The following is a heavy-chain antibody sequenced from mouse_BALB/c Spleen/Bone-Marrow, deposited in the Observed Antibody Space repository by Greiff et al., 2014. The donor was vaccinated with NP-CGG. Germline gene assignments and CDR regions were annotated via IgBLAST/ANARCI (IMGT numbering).Heavy chain of an antibody. V-gene: IGHV14-3*02. Sequence: VQLKESGAELVKPGASVKLSCTASGFNIKDTYMHWVKQRPVQGLEWIGRVDPANGNTKYDPKFQGKATITADTSSNTAYLQLSSLTSEDTAVYYCARYRLGTYFDYWGQGTTLTVSS. CDR3: ARYRLGTYFDY. D-gene: IGHD2-14*01. CDR2: VDPANGNT. CDR1: GFNIKDTY. J-gene: IGHJ2*01.